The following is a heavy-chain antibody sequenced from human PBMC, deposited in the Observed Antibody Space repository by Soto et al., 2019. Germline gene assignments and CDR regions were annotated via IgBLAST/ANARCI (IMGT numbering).Heavy chain of an antibody. J-gene: IGHJ4*02. Sequence: EVQLLESGGDLVQPGGSLRLSCAASGFTFSTYAMSWVRQAPGKGLEWVSSITSAGATYYADSVNGRFTTSRDNSKNTLYLQMNSLRPEDTAVYYCAYRTGFDYWGQGTLVTVSS. CDR3: AYRTGFDY. CDR2: ITSAGAT. CDR1: GFTFSTYA. V-gene: IGHV3-23*01.